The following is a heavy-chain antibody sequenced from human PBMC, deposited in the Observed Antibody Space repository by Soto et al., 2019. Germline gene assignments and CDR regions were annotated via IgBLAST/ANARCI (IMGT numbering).Heavy chain of an antibody. CDR2: IYYSGST. CDR1: GGSISSSSYY. CDR3: ARPLYCSGGSSYTWFDP. Sequence: QLQLQESGPGLVKPSETLSLTCTVSGGSISSSSYYWGWIRQPPGKGLEWIGSIYYSGSTYYNPSLKSRVTISVDTSKNQFSLKLSSVTAADTAVYYCARPLYCSGGSSYTWFDPWGQGTLVTVSS. D-gene: IGHD2-15*01. J-gene: IGHJ5*02. V-gene: IGHV4-39*01.